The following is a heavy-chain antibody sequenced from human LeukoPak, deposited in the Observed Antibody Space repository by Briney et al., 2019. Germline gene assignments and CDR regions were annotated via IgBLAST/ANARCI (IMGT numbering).Heavy chain of an antibody. CDR2: FSPGDSDS. CDR3: ARLASALNFDY. Sequence: GESLKISCKGSGYSFISYWIGWVRQMPGKDLEWMGIFSPGDSDSRYSPSFQGQVTISADKSISTVYLQWSSLKASDTAMYYCARLASALNFDYWGQGTLVTVSS. CDR1: GYSFISYW. V-gene: IGHV5-51*01. D-gene: IGHD6-19*01. J-gene: IGHJ4*02.